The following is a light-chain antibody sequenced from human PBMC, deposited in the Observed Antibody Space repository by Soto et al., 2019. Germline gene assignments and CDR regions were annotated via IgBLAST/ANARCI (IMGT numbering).Light chain of an antibody. CDR2: GAS. V-gene: IGKV3-20*01. CDR1: QNARSNC. CDR3: QHYDNSLWT. Sequence: EFVLTQSPGTLSLSPGERATLSCRASQNARSNCLVWYQHKPGQAPRLLIYGASSRATGIPDRFSGSGSGTDFTLTINRLEPEDFAVYYCQHYDNSLWTFDQGTKVQIK. J-gene: IGKJ1*01.